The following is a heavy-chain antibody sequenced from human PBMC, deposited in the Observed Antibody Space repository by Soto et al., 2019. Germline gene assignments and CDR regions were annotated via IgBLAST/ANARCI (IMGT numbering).Heavy chain of an antibody. CDR2: ISSSSSYI. Sequence: EVQLVESGGGLVKPGGSLRLSCAASGFTFSSYSMNWVRQAPGKGLEWVSSISSSSSYIYYADSVKGRFTISRDNAKNSLSLQMNSLRAEDTAVYYCARDSLWFGEFDAFDIWGQGTMVTVSS. V-gene: IGHV3-21*01. CDR1: GFTFSSYS. CDR3: ARDSLWFGEFDAFDI. J-gene: IGHJ3*02. D-gene: IGHD3-10*01.